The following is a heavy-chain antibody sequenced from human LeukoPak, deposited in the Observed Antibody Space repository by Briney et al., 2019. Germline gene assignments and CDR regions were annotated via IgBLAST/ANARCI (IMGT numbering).Heavy chain of an antibody. CDR3: ARMGTYYYGSGSYYIHEYYFDY. V-gene: IGHV4-34*01. CDR1: GGSFSGYY. J-gene: IGHJ4*02. CDR2: INHSGST. Sequence: SETLSLTCAVYGGSFSGYYWSWIRQPPGKGLGWIGEINHSGSTNYNPSLKSRVTISVDTSKNQFSLKLSSVTAADTAVYYCARMGTYYYGSGSYYIHEYYFDYWGQGTLVTVSS. D-gene: IGHD3-10*01.